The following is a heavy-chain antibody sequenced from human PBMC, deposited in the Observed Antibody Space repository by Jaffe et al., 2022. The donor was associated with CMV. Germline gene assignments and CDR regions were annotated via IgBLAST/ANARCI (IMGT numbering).Heavy chain of an antibody. J-gene: IGHJ6*02. CDR1: GYTFTSYG. D-gene: IGHD4-17*01. Sequence: QVQLVQSGAEVKKPGASVKVSCKASGYTFTSYGISWVRQAPGQGLEWMGWISAYNGNTNYAQKLQGRVTMTTDTSTSTAYMELRSLRSDDTAVYYCARSSYGDFEYYYYYYGMDVWGQGTTVTVSS. CDR2: ISAYNGNT. V-gene: IGHV1-18*01. CDR3: ARSSYGDFEYYYYYYGMDV.